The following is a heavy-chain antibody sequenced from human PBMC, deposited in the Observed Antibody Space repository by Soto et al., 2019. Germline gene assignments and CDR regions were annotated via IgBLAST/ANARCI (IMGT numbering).Heavy chain of an antibody. CDR3: ARVPSRVRRYFGMDV. Sequence: QVQLVESGGGVVQPGRSLRLSCAASGFTFSSYAMHWIRQAPGKGLEWVAVISYDGSNKYYADSVKGRFTISRDNSKNTLYLQMNSLRAEDTAVYYCARVPSRVRRYFGMDVWGQGTTVTVSS. CDR2: ISYDGSNK. V-gene: IGHV3-30-3*01. CDR1: GFTFSSYA. D-gene: IGHD3-10*01. J-gene: IGHJ6*02.